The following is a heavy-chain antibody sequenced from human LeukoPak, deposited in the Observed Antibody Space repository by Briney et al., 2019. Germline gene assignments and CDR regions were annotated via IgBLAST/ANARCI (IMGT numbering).Heavy chain of an antibody. J-gene: IGHJ4*02. D-gene: IGHD3-10*01. CDR2: IYHSGST. V-gene: IGHV4-38-2*02. CDR1: GYSISSGYY. CDR3: ARVMVRGVIHDGEYYFDY. Sequence: SETLSLTCTVSGYSISSGYYWGWIRPPPGKGLEWIGSIYHSGSTYYNPSFKSRVTISVDTSKNQFSLKLSSVTAADTAVYYCARVMVRGVIHDGEYYFDYWGQGTPVTVSS.